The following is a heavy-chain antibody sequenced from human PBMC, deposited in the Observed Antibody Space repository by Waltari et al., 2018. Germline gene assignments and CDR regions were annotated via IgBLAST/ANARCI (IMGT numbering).Heavy chain of an antibody. V-gene: IGHV1-69*04. D-gene: IGHD3-10*01. CDR2: IIPILNLT. CDR1: GGPFNNDA. CDR3: ARARGELADFDF. J-gene: IGHJ4*02. Sequence: QVQLVQSGAEVKKPGSSVKVSCQAYGGPFNNDAISWVRQAPGQGLEWMGRIIPILNLTNYAQRFQGRVTMTADKSTTTAYMELSSLSSADTAVYYCARARGELADFDFWGQGTQVTVSS.